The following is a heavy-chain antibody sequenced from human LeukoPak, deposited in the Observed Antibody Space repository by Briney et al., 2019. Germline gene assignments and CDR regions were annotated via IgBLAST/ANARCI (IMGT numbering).Heavy chain of an antibody. V-gene: IGHV4-39*01. CDR3: ARGPDRHITMVRGVIISGWFDP. D-gene: IGHD3-10*01. CDR2: IYYSGNT. CDR1: GASISSSSYC. Sequence: SETLSLTCSVSGASISSSSYCWGWLRQSPGRGLEWIGGIYYSGNTYYSPSLRSRVTVSVDTSKNQFSLKLSSVTAADTAVYYCARGPDRHITMVRGVIISGWFDPWGQGTLVTVSS. J-gene: IGHJ5*02.